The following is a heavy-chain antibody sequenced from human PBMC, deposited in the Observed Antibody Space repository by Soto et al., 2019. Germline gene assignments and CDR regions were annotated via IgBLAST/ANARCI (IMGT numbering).Heavy chain of an antibody. CDR2: IYYRGST. V-gene: IGHV4-59*01. CDR3: ARGQWLVTGHFDY. CDR1: GGSISSYY. D-gene: IGHD6-19*01. J-gene: IGHJ4*02. Sequence: SETLSLTCTVSGGSISSYYWSWIRQPPGKGLEWIGYIYYRGSTNYNPYHKRRDTISVDTSKNQFYLKLRSVTDADTAVYYCARGQWLVTGHFDYGGQGTLVTVS.